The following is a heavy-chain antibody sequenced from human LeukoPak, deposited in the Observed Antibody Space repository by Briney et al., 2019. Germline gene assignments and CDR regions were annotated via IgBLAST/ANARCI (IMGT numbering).Heavy chain of an antibody. CDR1: GFSLTTSGMR. Sequence: SGPTLVNPTQTLTLTCTFSGFSLTTSGMRVSWIRQPPGKALEWLARIDWDDDKYYSTSLKTRLTISKDTLKNQVVLIMTNMDPVDTATYYCTRSRGYDYGYDQWGQGTLVTVSS. CDR2: IDWDDDK. J-gene: IGHJ5*02. D-gene: IGHD5-18*01. V-gene: IGHV2-70*04. CDR3: TRSRGYDYGYDQ.